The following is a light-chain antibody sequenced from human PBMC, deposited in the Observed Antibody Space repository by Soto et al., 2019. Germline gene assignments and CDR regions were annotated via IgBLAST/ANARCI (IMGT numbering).Light chain of an antibody. J-gene: IGLJ2*01. V-gene: IGLV1-47*02. CDR3: ATWDDDVSGVV. CDR2: SHN. Sequence: QAVVPQTPSVSGTPGQTVTISCSGSSSNIGRNYVYWYQQLPGAAPKLLMYSHNIRPSGVPDRFSASTSGTSASLVISGLRSEDEADYHCATWDDDVSGVVFGGGTKVTVL. CDR1: SSNIGRNY.